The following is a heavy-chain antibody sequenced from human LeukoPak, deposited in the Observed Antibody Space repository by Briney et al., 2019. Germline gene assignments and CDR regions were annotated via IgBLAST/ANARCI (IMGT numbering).Heavy chain of an antibody. J-gene: IGHJ4*02. CDR1: GGSFSGYY. Sequence: SETLSLTCAVYGGSFSGYYWSWIRQAPGEGLEWIGEINHSGSTNYNPSLKSRVTISVDTSKNQFSLKLSSVTAADTAVYYCARDGYSGYDFGFDYWGQGTLVTVSS. CDR3: ARDGYSGYDFGFDY. D-gene: IGHD5-12*01. V-gene: IGHV4-34*01. CDR2: INHSGST.